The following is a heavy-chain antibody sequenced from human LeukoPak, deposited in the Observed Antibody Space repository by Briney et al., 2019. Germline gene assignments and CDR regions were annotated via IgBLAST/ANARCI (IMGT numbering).Heavy chain of an antibody. CDR1: GFTFSDAW. CDR2: IQSKTDGETT. D-gene: IGHD3-10*01. J-gene: IGHJ4*02. CDR3: TTVGWFGELLFAPFEY. V-gene: IGHV3-15*01. Sequence: GGSLRLSCAASGFTFSDAWMSWVRQAPGKGLEWVGRIQSKTDGETTNYAAPVKGRFTISRDDSKNTLYLQMNSLKTEDTAVYYCTTVGWFGELLFAPFEYWGQGTLATVSS.